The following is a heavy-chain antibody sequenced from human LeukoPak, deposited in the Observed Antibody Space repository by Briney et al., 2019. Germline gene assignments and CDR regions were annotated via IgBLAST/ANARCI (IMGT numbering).Heavy chain of an antibody. CDR3: ARGRSTGYPYYFEY. CDR1: GYTFTSYD. D-gene: IGHD5-12*01. Sequence: ASVKVSCKASGYTFTSYDINWVRQATGQGLEWMGWMNPNSGSTGYAQKLQGRVTITRNTSISTAYMELSGLRSEDTAVYYCARGRSTGYPYYFEYWGQGTLVTVSS. CDR2: MNPNSGST. V-gene: IGHV1-8*03. J-gene: IGHJ4*02.